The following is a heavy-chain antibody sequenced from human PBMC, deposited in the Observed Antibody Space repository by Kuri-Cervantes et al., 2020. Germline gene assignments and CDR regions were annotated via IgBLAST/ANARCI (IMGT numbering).Heavy chain of an antibody. CDR2: IYSGGST. V-gene: IGHV3-53*01. J-gene: IGHJ6*02. Sequence: GESLKISCAASGFTFDDYAMHWVRQAPGKGLEWVSVIYSGGSTYYADSVKGRFTISRDNSKNTLYLQMNSLRAQDTAVYYCARSRRGYSSPEGYYYYGMDVWGQGTTVTVSS. CDR1: GFTFDDYA. D-gene: IGHD6-13*01. CDR3: ARSRRGYSSPEGYYYYGMDV.